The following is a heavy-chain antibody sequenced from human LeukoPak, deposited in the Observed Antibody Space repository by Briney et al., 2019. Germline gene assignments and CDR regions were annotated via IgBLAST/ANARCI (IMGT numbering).Heavy chain of an antibody. J-gene: IGHJ4*02. V-gene: IGHV4-30-4*08. CDR1: GGSISSGDYY. CDR3: ASSIVGAMDY. CDR2: IYYSGST. D-gene: IGHD1-26*01. Sequence: SETLSLTCTDSGGSISSGDYYWSWIRQPPGKGLEWIGYIYYSGSTYYNPSLKSRVTISVDTSKNQFSLKLSSVTAADTAVYYCASSIVGAMDYWGQGTLVTVSS.